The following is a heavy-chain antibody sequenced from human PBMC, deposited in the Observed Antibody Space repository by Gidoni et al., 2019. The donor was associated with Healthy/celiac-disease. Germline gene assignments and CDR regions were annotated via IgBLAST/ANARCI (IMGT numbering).Heavy chain of an antibody. CDR1: GFTFSSYG. V-gene: IGHV3-30*18. D-gene: IGHD7-27*01. Sequence: SLRLSCAAAGFTFSSYGMHWVRQAPGKGMEWEVVIAYDGSNKYYADTVKGRFTISRDNSKKTLYLQMNSLRDEDTAVDYCAKDMGNYWGQGTLVTVSS. CDR3: AKDMGNY. CDR2: IAYDGSNK. J-gene: IGHJ4*02.